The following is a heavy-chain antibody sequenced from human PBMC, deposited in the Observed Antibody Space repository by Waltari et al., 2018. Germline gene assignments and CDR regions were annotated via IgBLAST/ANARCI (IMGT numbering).Heavy chain of an antibody. CDR2: FDPEDGET. Sequence: QVQLVQSGAEVKKPGASVKVSCKVSGYTLTELSMHWVRQAPGKGLEWMGGFDPEDGETIYAQKFQGRVTMTEDTSTDTAYMELSSLRSEDTAVYYCATVKGGGDYDCWYFDLWGRGTLVTVSS. CDR3: ATVKGGGDYDCWYFDL. V-gene: IGHV1-24*01. CDR1: GYTLTELS. J-gene: IGHJ2*01. D-gene: IGHD4-17*01.